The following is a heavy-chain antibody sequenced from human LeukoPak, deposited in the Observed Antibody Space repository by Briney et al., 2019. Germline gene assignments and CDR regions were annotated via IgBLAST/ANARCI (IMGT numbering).Heavy chain of an antibody. CDR3: ARGYDSSGFAYY. D-gene: IGHD3-22*01. Sequence: SETLSLTCTVSGGSISSYYWSWIRQPPGKGLEWIGYIYYSGSTNYNPSLKSRVTISVDTSKNQFSLKLSSVTAADTAVYYCARGYDSSGFAYYWGQGTLVTVSS. CDR1: GGSISSYY. CDR2: IYYSGST. J-gene: IGHJ4*02. V-gene: IGHV4-59*01.